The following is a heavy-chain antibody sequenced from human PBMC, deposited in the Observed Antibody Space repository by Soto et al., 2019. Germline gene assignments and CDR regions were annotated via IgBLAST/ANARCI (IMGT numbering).Heavy chain of an antibody. CDR3: ARINGEYDGYYYGMDV. CDR2: IFSNDEK. J-gene: IGHJ6*01. Sequence: QVTLKESGPVLVRPTETLKLTCTVSGFSLSNARMGVSWIRHPPGKALEWLAHIFSNDEKSYSPSLKSRLTISKDTTKSQVVLTITNMDPVDTATYYCARINGEYDGYYYGMDVWGPGNPVTVSS. CDR1: GFSLSNARMG. V-gene: IGHV2-26*01. D-gene: IGHD4-17*01.